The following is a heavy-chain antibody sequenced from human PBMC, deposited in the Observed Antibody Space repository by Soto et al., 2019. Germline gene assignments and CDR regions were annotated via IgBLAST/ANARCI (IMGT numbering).Heavy chain of an antibody. CDR2: IYHSGST. Sequence: SETLSLTCAVSGGSISSGGYSWSWIRQPPGKGLEWIGYIYHSGSTYYNPSLKSRVTISVDRSKNQFSLKLSSVTAADTAVYYCARRRYNWNLDGVDYFDYWGQGTLVTVSS. CDR3: ARRRYNWNLDGVDYFDY. V-gene: IGHV4-30-2*01. D-gene: IGHD1-20*01. J-gene: IGHJ4*02. CDR1: GGSISSGGYS.